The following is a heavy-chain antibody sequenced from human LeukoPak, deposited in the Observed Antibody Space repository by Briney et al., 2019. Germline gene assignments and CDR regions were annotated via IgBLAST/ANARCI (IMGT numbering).Heavy chain of an antibody. D-gene: IGHD6-13*01. CDR1: GGSISSGSHY. J-gene: IGHJ4*02. CDR3: ARVVGSWYYFDY. Sequence: SETLSLTCTVSGGSISSGSHYWSWIRQPAGKGLEWIGRIYTSGSTNYNPSLKSRVTISVDTSKNQFSLKLSSVTAADTAVYYCARVVGSWYYFDYWGQGTLVTVSS. V-gene: IGHV4-61*02. CDR2: IYTSGST.